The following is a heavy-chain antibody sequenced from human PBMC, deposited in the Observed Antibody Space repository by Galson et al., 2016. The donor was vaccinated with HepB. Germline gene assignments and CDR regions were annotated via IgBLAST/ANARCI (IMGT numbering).Heavy chain of an antibody. CDR3: ARRPNKGHGAFDL. CDR1: GGSWRGHF. D-gene: IGHD2-8*01. CDR2: INQSGRT. V-gene: IGHV4-34*01. Sequence: SETLSLTCAVYGGSWRGHFWTWIRQSPGMGLEWIGEINQSGRTNYNPSLESRVSMSVDPSKNQFSLELNSMTAADTAVYYCARRPNKGHGAFDLWGQGTTVAVSS. J-gene: IGHJ3*01.